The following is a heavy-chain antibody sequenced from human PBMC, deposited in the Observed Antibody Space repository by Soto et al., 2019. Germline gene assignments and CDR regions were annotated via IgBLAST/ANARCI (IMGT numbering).Heavy chain of an antibody. CDR2: VNPDGSDT. V-gene: IGHV3-74*01. CDR1: AFTFSSYW. Sequence: PGGSLRLSCAASAFTFSSYWMHWVRQAPGKGLVWVSRVNPDGSDTRYADSVKGRFTISRDNSKNTLYLQMNSLRAEDTAVYYCAKGSTDGRYYYDSSGYSVYWGQGTLVTVSS. J-gene: IGHJ4*02. CDR3: AKGSTDGRYYYDSSGYSVY. D-gene: IGHD3-22*01.